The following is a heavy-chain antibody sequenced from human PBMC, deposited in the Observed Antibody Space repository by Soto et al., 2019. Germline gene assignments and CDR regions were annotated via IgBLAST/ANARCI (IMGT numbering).Heavy chain of an antibody. J-gene: IGHJ4*02. CDR2: IYYSGST. V-gene: IGHV4-30-4*01. CDR1: GGSISSGDYY. Sequence: SETLSLTCTVSGGSISSGDYYWSWIRQPPGKGLEWIGYIYYSGSTYYNPSLKSRVTISVDTSKNQFSLKLSSVTAADTAVYYCARSTTVTSSSFDYWGQGTLVTVSS. CDR3: ARSTTVTSSSFDY. D-gene: IGHD4-17*01.